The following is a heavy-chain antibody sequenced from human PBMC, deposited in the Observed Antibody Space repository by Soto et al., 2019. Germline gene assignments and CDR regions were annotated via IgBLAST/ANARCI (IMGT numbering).Heavy chain of an antibody. V-gene: IGHV3-23*01. CDR3: ASGALTPYGMDV. J-gene: IGHJ6*02. CDR1: GFTFRSYA. Sequence: GGSLRLSCAASGFTFRSYAMSWVRQAPGKGLEWVSGISGSGGSTYYADSVKGRFTISRDNSKNTLYLQMNNLRAEDTAVYYCASGALTPYGMDVWGQGTTVTVSS. D-gene: IGHD1-26*01. CDR2: ISGSGGST.